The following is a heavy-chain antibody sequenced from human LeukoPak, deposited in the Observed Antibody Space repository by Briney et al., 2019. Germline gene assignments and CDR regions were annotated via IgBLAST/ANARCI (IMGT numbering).Heavy chain of an antibody. J-gene: IGHJ5*02. V-gene: IGHV4-4*07. CDR2: IYTSGTI. D-gene: IGHD3-10*01. CDR1: GGSISSYY. CDR3: ARDSGTTGEVKFDP. Sequence: SETLSLTCTVSGGSISSYYWSWIRQPAGTALEWIGRIYTSGTITCNPSLKSRVTMSVDTSKNQFSLKLSSVTAADTAVYYCARDSGTTGEVKFDPWGQGTLVTVPS.